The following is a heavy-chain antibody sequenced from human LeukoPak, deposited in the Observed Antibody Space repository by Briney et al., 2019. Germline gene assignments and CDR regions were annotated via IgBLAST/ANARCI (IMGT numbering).Heavy chain of an antibody. CDR1: GYSFTSYG. CDR3: ARALGGQGYYMDV. V-gene: IGHV1-18*01. J-gene: IGHJ6*03. Sequence: GASLKISCKGSGYSFTSYGISWVRQAPGQGLEWMGWISAYNGNTNYAQKLQGRVTMTTDTSTSTAYMELRSLRSDDTAVYYCARALGGQGYYMDVWGKGTTVTVSS. CDR2: ISAYNGNT.